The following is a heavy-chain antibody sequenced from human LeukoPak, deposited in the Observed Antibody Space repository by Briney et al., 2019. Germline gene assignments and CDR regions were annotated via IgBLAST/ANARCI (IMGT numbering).Heavy chain of an antibody. J-gene: IGHJ4*02. CDR1: GGSFSGYY. V-gene: IGHV4-34*01. CDR3: ARGAHYYGSGSYYDY. CDR2: INHSGST. Sequence: SETLSLTCAVYGGSFSGYYWNWIRQPPGKGLEWIGEINHSGSTNYNPSLKSRVTISVDTSKNQFSLKLSSVTAADTAVYYCARGAHYYGSGSYYDYWGQGTLVTVSS. D-gene: IGHD3-10*01.